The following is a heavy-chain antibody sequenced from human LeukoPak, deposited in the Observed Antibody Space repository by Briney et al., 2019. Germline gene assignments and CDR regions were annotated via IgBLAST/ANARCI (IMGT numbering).Heavy chain of an antibody. J-gene: IGHJ4*02. CDR1: WGFMHIHN. CDR3: ARDREHSYGSDLDH. CDR2: NNVAGDS. Sequence: PSETLSLTCTVSWGFMHIHNGIWLRQPAGKGLEWVGRNNVAGDSYYNPSLKSRVSISVDRPNNRFSLELTSVTAADTAVYYCARDREHSYGSDLDHWGQGILVTVSS. V-gene: IGHV4-4*07. D-gene: IGHD5-18*01.